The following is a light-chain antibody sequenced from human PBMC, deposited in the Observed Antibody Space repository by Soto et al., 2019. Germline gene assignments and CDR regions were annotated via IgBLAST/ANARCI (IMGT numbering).Light chain of an antibody. V-gene: IGLV1-40*01. CDR1: SSNIGAGYD. CDR2: GNS. CDR3: QSYDSSLSGL. J-gene: IGLJ2*01. Sequence: QSVLTQPPSVSGAPGQRGTISCTGSSSNIGAGYDVHWYQQLPGTAPKLLIYGNSNRPSGVPDRFSGSKSGTSASLAITGLQAEDEADYYCQSYDSSLSGLFGGGPKVTVL.